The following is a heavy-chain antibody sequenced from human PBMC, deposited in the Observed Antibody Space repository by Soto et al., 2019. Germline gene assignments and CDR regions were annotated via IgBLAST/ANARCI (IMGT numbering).Heavy chain of an antibody. D-gene: IGHD2-15*01. CDR1: GGSIDNSHSF. J-gene: IGHJ4*02. CDR2: VYYSGGT. CDR3: VRALEAATPHTDSDS. Sequence: LSLTCDVSGGSIDNSHSFCSWGRQPPGRGLEFLGSVYYSGGTYYNPSLKSRVTVSVDSSKNKVSVRVRCVTVAETTRHHCVRALEAATPHTDSDSWGQGIVVTASS. V-gene: IGHV4-39*01.